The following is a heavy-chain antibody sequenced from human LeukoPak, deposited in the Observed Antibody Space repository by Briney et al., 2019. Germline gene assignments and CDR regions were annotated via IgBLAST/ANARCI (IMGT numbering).Heavy chain of an antibody. CDR3: ATHRRSGSGGSENAFEV. CDR1: GGSTSSSTYY. D-gene: IGHD5-12*01. J-gene: IGHJ3*01. Sequence: SETLSLTCTVSGGSTSSSTYYWDWIRQPPGKGLEWIGNIYDSGTTHYNPSLKSRVTISVDTSKNQFSLKLNSVTAADTAIYYCATHRRSGSGGSENAFEVWGQGTMVTVSS. CDR2: IYDSGTT. V-gene: IGHV4-39*01.